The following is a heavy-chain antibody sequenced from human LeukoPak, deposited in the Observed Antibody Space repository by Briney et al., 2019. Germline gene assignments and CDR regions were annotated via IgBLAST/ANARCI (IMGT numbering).Heavy chain of an antibody. V-gene: IGHV1-18*01. CDR2: ISAYNGNT. D-gene: IGHD4-17*01. CDR3: ARDMTTVYYYYYMDV. Sequence: AXVKVSCKASGYTFTSYGISWVRQAPGQGLEWMGWISAYNGNTNYAQKLQGRVTMTTDTSTSTAYMELRSLRSDDTAVYYCARDMTTVYYYYYMDVWGKGTTVTVSS. CDR1: GYTFTSYG. J-gene: IGHJ6*03.